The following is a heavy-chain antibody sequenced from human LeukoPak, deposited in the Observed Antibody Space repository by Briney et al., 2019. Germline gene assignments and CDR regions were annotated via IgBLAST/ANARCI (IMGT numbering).Heavy chain of an antibody. V-gene: IGHV3-30*18. Sequence: GGSLRLSCAASGFTFSSYGMHWVRQAPGKGLEWVAVISYDGSNKYYADSVKGRFTISRDNSKNTLYPQMNSLRAEDTAVYYCAKEGNTAMAFFDYWGQGTLVTVSS. CDR2: ISYDGSNK. D-gene: IGHD5-18*01. CDR3: AKEGNTAMAFFDY. CDR1: GFTFSSYG. J-gene: IGHJ4*02.